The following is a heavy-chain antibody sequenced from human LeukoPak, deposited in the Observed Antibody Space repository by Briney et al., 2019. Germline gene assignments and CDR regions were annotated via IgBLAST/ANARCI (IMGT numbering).Heavy chain of an antibody. CDR1: GFTFSSYA. V-gene: IGHV3-23*01. J-gene: IGHJ6*02. Sequence: GGSLRLSCAASGFTFSSYAMSWVRQAPGKGLEWVSAISGSGGSTYYADSVKGRFTISRDNPKNTLYLQMNSLRAKDTAVYYCAKDLNRYYDSSGYYGMDVWGQGTTVTVSS. CDR2: ISGSGGST. CDR3: AKDLNRYYDSSGYYGMDV. D-gene: IGHD3-22*01.